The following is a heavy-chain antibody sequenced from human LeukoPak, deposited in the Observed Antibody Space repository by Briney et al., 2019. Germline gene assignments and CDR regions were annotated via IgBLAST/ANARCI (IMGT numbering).Heavy chain of an antibody. D-gene: IGHD3-10*01. CDR2: IKHSGST. Sequence: PSETLSLTCAVYGGFFSGYYWSWIRQPPGKGLEWIGEIKHSGSTNYNPSRKSRVTISVDTSKNQCSLKLSSVTAADTAVYDCASGRYMSGSGDYWGQGTLVTVSS. CDR1: GGFFSGYY. V-gene: IGHV4-34*01. J-gene: IGHJ4*02. CDR3: ASGRYMSGSGDY.